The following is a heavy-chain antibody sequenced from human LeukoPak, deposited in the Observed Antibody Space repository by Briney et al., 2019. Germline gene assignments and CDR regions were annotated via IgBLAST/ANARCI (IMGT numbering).Heavy chain of an antibody. CDR1: GFTFSSYA. CDR2: ISGSGGST. J-gene: IGHJ4*02. V-gene: IGHV3-23*01. CDR3: ARDYSSGWYYFDY. D-gene: IGHD6-19*01. Sequence: GGSLRLSCAASGFTFSSYAMSWVRQAPGKGLEWVSAISGSGGSTYYADSVKGRFTISRDNSKNTLYLQMNSLRAEDTAVYYCARDYSSGWYYFDYWGQGTLVTVSS.